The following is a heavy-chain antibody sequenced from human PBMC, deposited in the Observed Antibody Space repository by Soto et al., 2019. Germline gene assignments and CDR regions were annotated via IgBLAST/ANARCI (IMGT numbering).Heavy chain of an antibody. CDR2: INSNGGIT. V-gene: IGHV3-23*01. CDR3: AKVASGTYYQGGIDV. J-gene: IGHJ6*02. Sequence: GGSLRLSCAASGFIFSNYVMTWVRQAPGEGLERVSAINSNGGITYYADSVKGRFTISRDNSENTLYLQMNSLRAEDTAVYYCAKVASGTYYQGGIDVWGQGTTVTVSS. CDR1: GFIFSNYV. D-gene: IGHD3-10*01.